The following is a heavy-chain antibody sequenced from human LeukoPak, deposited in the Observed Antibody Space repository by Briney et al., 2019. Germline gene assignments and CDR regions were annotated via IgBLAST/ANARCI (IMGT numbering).Heavy chain of an antibody. J-gene: IGHJ6*02. D-gene: IGHD5-12*01. CDR1: GFTFSSYG. Sequence: PGGSLRLSCAASGFTFSSYGLHWVRQAPGKGLEWVAVISYAGSNEYYADSVKGRFTISRDNSNNTMYLQMSSLRVEDTAVYYCARDRLEWLSDYYYHMDVWGQGTTVTVSS. CDR2: ISYAGSNE. V-gene: IGHV3-30-3*01. CDR3: ARDRLEWLSDYYYHMDV.